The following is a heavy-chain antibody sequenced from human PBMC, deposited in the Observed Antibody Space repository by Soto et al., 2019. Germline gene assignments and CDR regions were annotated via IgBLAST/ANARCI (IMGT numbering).Heavy chain of an antibody. D-gene: IGHD3-10*01. Sequence: QVQLVQSGAEVKKPGASVKVSCKASGYTFTSYAMHWVRQAPGQRLEWMGWINAGNGNTKYSQKFQGRVTITRDTSESTDYMELSSLRSEDTAVYYCARDYYGSGSYYGIDYWGQGTLVTVSS. V-gene: IGHV1-3*01. CDR1: GYTFTSYA. J-gene: IGHJ4*02. CDR3: ARDYYGSGSYYGIDY. CDR2: INAGNGNT.